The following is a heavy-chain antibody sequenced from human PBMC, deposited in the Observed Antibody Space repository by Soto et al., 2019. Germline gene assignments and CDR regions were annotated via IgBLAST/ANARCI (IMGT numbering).Heavy chain of an antibody. V-gene: IGHV4-4*07. CDR2: IYSSGNT. Sequence: SETLSLTCTVSGGSISGHYWSWIRRPAGKGLEWIGRIYSSGNTNYNPSLKSRVTMSIDTSKNQFFLKLTSVTAADTALYYCAKGPRSSDWYSIDYWGQGTLGTV. J-gene: IGHJ4*02. CDR1: GGSISGHY. CDR3: AKGPRSSDWYSIDY. D-gene: IGHD2-2*01.